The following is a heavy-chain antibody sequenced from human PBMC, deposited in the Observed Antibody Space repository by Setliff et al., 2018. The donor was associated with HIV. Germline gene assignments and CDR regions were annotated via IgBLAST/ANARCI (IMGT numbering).Heavy chain of an antibody. CDR1: GYSINSDYY. CDR3: ARGYAFDI. Sequence: PSETLSLTCAVSGYSINSDYYWAWIRQPPGKGLEWLGSISHSGSTYYNPSLRSRVTISVDTSKNQFSLRPSSVTAADTAVFYCARGYAFDIWGQGTMVTVSS. J-gene: IGHJ3*02. CDR2: ISHSGST. V-gene: IGHV4-38-2*01.